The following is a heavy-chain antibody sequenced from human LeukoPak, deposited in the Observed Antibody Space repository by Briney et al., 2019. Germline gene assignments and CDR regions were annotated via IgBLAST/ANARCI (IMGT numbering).Heavy chain of an antibody. CDR3: ARMKWYGSSWYRRSYPFDY. CDR1: GFTFGDYA. CDR2: IKQDGSEK. Sequence: GGSLRLSCTASGFTFGDYAMSWFRQAPGKGLEWVANIKQDGSEKYYVDSVKGRFTISRDNAKNSLYLQMNSLRAEDTAVYYCARMKWYGSSWYRRSYPFDYWGQGTLVTVSS. J-gene: IGHJ4*02. D-gene: IGHD6-13*01. V-gene: IGHV3-7*01.